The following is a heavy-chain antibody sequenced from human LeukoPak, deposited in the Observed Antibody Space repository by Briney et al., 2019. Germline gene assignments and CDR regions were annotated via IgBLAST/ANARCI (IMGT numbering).Heavy chain of an antibody. CDR3: ARDLMYYDFWSGYYPLDY. V-gene: IGHV3-7*01. CDR2: IKQDGSEK. CDR1: GFTVSSNY. D-gene: IGHD3-3*01. Sequence: GGSLRLSCAASGFTVSSNYMSWVRQAPGKGLEWVANIKQDGSEKYYVDSVKGRFTISRDNAKNSLYLQMNSLRAEDTAVYYCARDLMYYDFWSGYYPLDYWGQGTLVTVSS. J-gene: IGHJ4*02.